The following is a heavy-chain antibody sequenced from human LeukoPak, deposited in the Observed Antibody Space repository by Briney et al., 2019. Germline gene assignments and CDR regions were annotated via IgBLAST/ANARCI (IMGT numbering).Heavy chain of an antibody. CDR3: ARVRENYYDSSGYPDY. CDR2: ISAYNGNT. D-gene: IGHD3-22*01. CDR1: GYTFTSYG. V-gene: IGHV1-18*01. J-gene: IGHJ4*02. Sequence: ASVKVSCKASGYTFTSYGISWVRQAPGQGLEWMGWISAYNGNTNYAQKLQGRVTMTTDTSTSTAYMELRSLRSDDTAVYYCARVRENYYDSSGYPDYWGQGTLVTVSS.